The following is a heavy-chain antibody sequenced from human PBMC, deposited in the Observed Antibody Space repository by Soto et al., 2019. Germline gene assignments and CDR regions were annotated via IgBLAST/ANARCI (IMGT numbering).Heavy chain of an antibody. Sequence: PGGSLRLSCAASGFTFSSYWMSWVRQAPGKGLEWVANIKQDGSEKYYVDSVKGRFTISRDNAKNSLYLQMNSLRAEDTAVYYCARRRIEYYDFWSGYKSPYYFDYWGQGTLVTVSS. J-gene: IGHJ4*02. CDR1: GFTFSSYW. D-gene: IGHD3-3*01. V-gene: IGHV3-7*01. CDR3: ARRRIEYYDFWSGYKSPYYFDY. CDR2: IKQDGSEK.